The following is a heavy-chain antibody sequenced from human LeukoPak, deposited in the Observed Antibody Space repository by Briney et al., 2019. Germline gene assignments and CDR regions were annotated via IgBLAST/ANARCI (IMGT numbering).Heavy chain of an antibody. Sequence: GGPLRLSCAASGFTFSNDRMHWVRQAPGKGLVWVSRINTDGSTTTYADSVKGRFTISRDNAKNTLYLQMNSLRVEDTAVYYCARGRGGSYHYWGQETLVTVSS. J-gene: IGHJ4*02. V-gene: IGHV3-74*01. D-gene: IGHD1-26*01. CDR3: ARGRGGSYHY. CDR1: GFTFSNDR. CDR2: INTDGSTT.